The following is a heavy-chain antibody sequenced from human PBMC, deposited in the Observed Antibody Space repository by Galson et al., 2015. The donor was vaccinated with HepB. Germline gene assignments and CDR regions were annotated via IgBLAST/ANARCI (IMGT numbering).Heavy chain of an antibody. D-gene: IGHD2-2*01. J-gene: IGHJ6*02. CDR3: AVPTPPRYCSSTSCSNLYGMDV. CDR2: INPSGGST. CDR1: GYTFTSYY. V-gene: IGHV1-46*01. Sequence: SVKVSCKASGYTFTSYYMHWVRQAPGQGLEWMGIINPSGGSTSYAQKFQGRVTMTRDTSTSTVYMELSSLRSEDTAVYYCAVPTPPRYCSSTSCSNLYGMDVWGQGTTVTVSS.